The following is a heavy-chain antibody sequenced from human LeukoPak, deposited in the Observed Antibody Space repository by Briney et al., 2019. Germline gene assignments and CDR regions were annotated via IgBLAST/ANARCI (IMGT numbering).Heavy chain of an antibody. CDR2: IYYSGST. CDR1: GGSISNYY. V-gene: IGHV4-59*12. Sequence: SETLSLTCTVSGGSISNYYWSWIRQPPGKGLEWIGYIYYSGSTNYNPSLKSRVTMSVDTSKNQFSLKLSSVTAADTAVYYCARVEGYYGSGSYPGYWGQGTLVTVSS. J-gene: IGHJ4*02. CDR3: ARVEGYYGSGSYPGY. D-gene: IGHD3-10*01.